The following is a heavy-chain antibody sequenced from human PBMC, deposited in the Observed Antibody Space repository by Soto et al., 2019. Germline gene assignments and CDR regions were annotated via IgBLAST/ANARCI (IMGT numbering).Heavy chain of an antibody. J-gene: IGHJ3*02. V-gene: IGHV4-39*01. CDR1: AGSISSSSYY. CDR3: AGRDRGYSGYDDAFDI. CDR2: ISYSGST. Sequence: QLQLQESGPGLVKPSETLSLTCTVSAGSISSSSYYWGWIRQPPGKGLEWIGSISYSGSTYYNPSLKSRVTISVDTSKNQFSLKLSSVTAADTAVYYCAGRDRGYSGYDDAFDIWGQRTMVTVSS. D-gene: IGHD5-12*01.